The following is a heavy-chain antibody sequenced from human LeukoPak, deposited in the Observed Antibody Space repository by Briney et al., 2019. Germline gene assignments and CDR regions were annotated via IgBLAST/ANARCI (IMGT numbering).Heavy chain of an antibody. CDR3: ARDPFGYSYGQRTNYFDY. CDR1: GGTFSSYT. V-gene: IGHV1-69*04. J-gene: IGHJ4*02. D-gene: IGHD5-18*01. Sequence: SVRVSCKASGGTFSSYTISWVRQAPGQGLEWMGRIIPILGIENYAQKFQGRVTITADKSTSTAYMELSSLRSEDTAVYYCARDPFGYSYGQRTNYFDYWGQGTLVTVSS. CDR2: IIPILGIE.